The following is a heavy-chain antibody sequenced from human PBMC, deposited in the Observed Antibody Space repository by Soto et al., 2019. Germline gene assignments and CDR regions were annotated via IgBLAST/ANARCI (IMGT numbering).Heavy chain of an antibody. D-gene: IGHD6-13*01. CDR2: ISYDGSNK. Sequence: QVQLVESGGGVVQPGRSLRLSCAASGFTFSSYGMHWVRQAPGKGLEWVAVISYDGSNKYYVDSVKGRFTISRDNSKNTLYLQMNSLRAEDTAVYYCAKDHGLYIAAADWGQGTLVTVSS. J-gene: IGHJ4*02. V-gene: IGHV3-30*18. CDR3: AKDHGLYIAAAD. CDR1: GFTFSSYG.